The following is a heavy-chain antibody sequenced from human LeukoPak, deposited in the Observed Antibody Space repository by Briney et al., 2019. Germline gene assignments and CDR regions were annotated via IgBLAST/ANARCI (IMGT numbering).Heavy chain of an antibody. D-gene: IGHD6-13*01. CDR1: GFTFSSYG. CDR2: IWYDGSNK. CDR3: ARDRGYSSSWFLDY. V-gene: IGHV3-33*01. Sequence: GRSLRLSCAASGFTFSSYGMHWVRQAPGKGLEWVAVIWYDGSNKYHADSVKGRFTISRDNSKNTLYLQMNSLRAEDTAVYYCARDRGYSSSWFLDYWGQGTLVTVSS. J-gene: IGHJ4*02.